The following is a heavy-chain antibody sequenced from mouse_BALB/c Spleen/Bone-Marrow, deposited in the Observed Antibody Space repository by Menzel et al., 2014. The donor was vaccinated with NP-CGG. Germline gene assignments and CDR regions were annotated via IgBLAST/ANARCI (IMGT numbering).Heavy chain of an antibody. Sequence: EVHLVESGGGLVQPGGSRKLSCAASGFTFSSFGMHWVRQAPEKGLEWAAYISSGSSTIYYADTVKGRFTISRDNPENTLFLQMTSLRSEDTAMYYCTRKGALITHYYAMDYWGQGTSVTVSS. CDR3: TRKGALITHYYAMDY. CDR2: ISSGSSTI. J-gene: IGHJ4*01. D-gene: IGHD2-4*01. CDR1: GFTFSSFG. V-gene: IGHV5-17*02.